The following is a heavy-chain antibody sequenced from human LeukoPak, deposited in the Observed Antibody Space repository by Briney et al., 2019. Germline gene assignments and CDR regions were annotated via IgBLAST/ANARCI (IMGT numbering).Heavy chain of an antibody. CDR2: IYHSGST. CDR3: ARDRSYCSGGSCSYYFDY. D-gene: IGHD2-15*01. CDR1: GYSISSAYY. Sequence: SETLSLTCSVSGYSISSAYYWGWIRQPPGKGLEWIGSIYHSGSTYYNPSLKSRVTISVDTSKNQFSLKLSSVTAADTAVYYCARDRSYCSGGSCSYYFDYWGQGTLVTVSS. V-gene: IGHV4-38-2*02. J-gene: IGHJ4*02.